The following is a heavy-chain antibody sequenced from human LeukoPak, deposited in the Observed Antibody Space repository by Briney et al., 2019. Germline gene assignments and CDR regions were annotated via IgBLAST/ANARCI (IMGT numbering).Heavy chain of an antibody. CDR1: GFTFSVSA. Sequence: GGSLRLSCAASGFTFSVSAMHWVRQASGKGLEWVGRIRSKANSYATAYAASVKGRFTISRDDSKNTAYLQMNSLKTEDTAVYYCTRRKTGTTDDYWGQGTLVTVSS. CDR2: IRSKANSYAT. V-gene: IGHV3-73*01. D-gene: IGHD1-7*01. J-gene: IGHJ4*02. CDR3: TRRKTGTTDDY.